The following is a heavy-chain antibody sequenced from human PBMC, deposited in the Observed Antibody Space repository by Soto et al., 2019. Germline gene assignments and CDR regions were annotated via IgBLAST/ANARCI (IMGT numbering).Heavy chain of an antibody. D-gene: IGHD1-26*01. CDR2: INSDGSST. CDR1: GFTFSSYW. J-gene: IGHJ2*01. Sequence: EVQLVESGGGLVQPGGSLRLSCAASGFTFSSYWMHWVRQAPGKGLVWVSRINSDGSSTSYADSVKGRFTISRDNAKTTLYLQMNSPRAEDTAVYYCARGGSLNWYFDLWGRGTLVTVSS. V-gene: IGHV3-74*01. CDR3: ARGGSLNWYFDL.